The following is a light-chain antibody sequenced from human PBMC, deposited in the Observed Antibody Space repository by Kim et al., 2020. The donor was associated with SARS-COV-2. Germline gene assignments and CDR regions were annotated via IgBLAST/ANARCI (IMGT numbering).Light chain of an antibody. CDR2: EAS. V-gene: IGKV1-33*01. Sequence: AAVGDRVTSTCQASQDISNYLNWYQQKPGKAPKVLIDEASNLATGVPSRFSGSGSGTDFTFTISSLQPEDVATYFCQQCDNLPITFGQGTRLEIK. CDR3: QQCDNLPIT. J-gene: IGKJ5*01. CDR1: QDISNY.